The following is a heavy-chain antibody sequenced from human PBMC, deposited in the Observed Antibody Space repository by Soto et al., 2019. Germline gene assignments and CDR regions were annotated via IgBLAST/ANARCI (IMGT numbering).Heavy chain of an antibody. CDR1: GGSISSYY. CDR3: ARSQTTVTTYYYYYYGMDV. D-gene: IGHD4-17*01. Sequence: SETLSLTCTVSGGSISSYYWSWIRQPPGKGLEWIGYIYYSGSTNYNPSLKSRVTISVDTSKNQFSLKLSSVTAADTAVYYCARSQTTVTTYYYYYYGMDVWGQGTTVTVSS. CDR2: IYYSGST. J-gene: IGHJ6*02. V-gene: IGHV4-59*01.